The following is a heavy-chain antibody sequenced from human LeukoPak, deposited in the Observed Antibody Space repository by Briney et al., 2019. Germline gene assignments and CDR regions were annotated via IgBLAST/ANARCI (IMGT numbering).Heavy chain of an antibody. V-gene: IGHV1-18*01. CDR1: GYSFTNYG. Sequence: GESLKISCKGSGYSFTNYGITWVRQAPGQGLEWMGWISAYNGDTNYAQRFQGRITMTTDTSTTTAYMELRSLRSDDTAVYYCATLGDVLRLFPLISLDGMDVWGQGTTVTVSS. CDR2: ISAYNGDT. J-gene: IGHJ6*02. CDR3: ATLGDVLRLFPLISLDGMDV. D-gene: IGHD3-3*01.